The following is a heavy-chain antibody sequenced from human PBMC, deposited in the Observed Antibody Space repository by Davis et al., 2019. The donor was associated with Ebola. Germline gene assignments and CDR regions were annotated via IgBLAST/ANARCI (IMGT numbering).Heavy chain of an antibody. Sequence: ASVKVSCKASGYTFTSYGISWVRQAPGQGLEWMGWISAYNGNTNYAQKLQGRVTMTTDTSTSTAYMELRSLRSDDTAVYYCASGTAGYSSSWYDYWGQGTLVTVSS. CDR1: GYTFTSYG. D-gene: IGHD6-13*01. V-gene: IGHV1-18*01. J-gene: IGHJ4*02. CDR3: ASGTAGYSSSWYDY. CDR2: ISAYNGNT.